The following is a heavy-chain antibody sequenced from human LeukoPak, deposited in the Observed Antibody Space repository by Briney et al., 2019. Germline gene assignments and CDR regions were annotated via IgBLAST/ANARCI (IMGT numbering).Heavy chain of an antibody. D-gene: IGHD6-13*01. Sequence: SETLSLTCAVYGGSFSGYYLSWIRQPPGKGLEWIGEINHSGSTNYNPSLKSRVTISVDTSKNQFSLKLSSVTAADTAVYYCALKAAGYYYYMDVWGKGTTVTVSS. CDR1: GGSFSGYY. CDR2: INHSGST. V-gene: IGHV4-34*01. CDR3: ALKAAGYYYYMDV. J-gene: IGHJ6*03.